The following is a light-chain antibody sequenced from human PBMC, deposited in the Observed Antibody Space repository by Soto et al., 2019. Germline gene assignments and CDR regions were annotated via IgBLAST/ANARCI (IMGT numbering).Light chain of an antibody. J-gene: IGKJ1*01. CDR2: DAS. CDR1: QSISTR. Sequence: DIQMTQSPSTLSASVGDRVTMTCRASQSISTRLAWYQQKPGKAPKLLIYDASSLESGVPSRFSGSASGTEFTLTISSLQPDDFATYYCQQYNSYSTFGQGTKVDNK. V-gene: IGKV1-5*01. CDR3: QQYNSYST.